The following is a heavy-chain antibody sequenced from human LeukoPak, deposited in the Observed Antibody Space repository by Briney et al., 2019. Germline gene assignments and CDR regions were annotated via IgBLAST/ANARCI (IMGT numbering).Heavy chain of an antibody. CDR2: IKQDGSEK. D-gene: IGHD3-22*01. V-gene: IGHV3-7*01. CDR1: GFTFSSYS. CDR3: ARDTAVGYYYDSSGYLDY. J-gene: IGHJ4*02. Sequence: GGSLRLSCAASGFTFSSYSMNWVRQAPGKGLEWVANIKQDGSEKYYVDSVKGRFTISRDNAKNSLYLQMNSLRAEDTAVYYCARDTAVGYYYDSSGYLDYWGQGTLVTVSS.